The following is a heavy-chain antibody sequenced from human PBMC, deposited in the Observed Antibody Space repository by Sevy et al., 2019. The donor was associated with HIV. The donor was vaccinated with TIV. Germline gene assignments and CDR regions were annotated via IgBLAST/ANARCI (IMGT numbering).Heavy chain of an antibody. CDR2: IRYDGSNK. CDR3: AKDHQGSYFDY. CDR1: GFTFSSYG. V-gene: IGHV3-30*02. Sequence: GGSLRLSCAASGFTFSSYGMHWVRQAPGKGLEWVAFIRYDGSNKYYADSVKGRFTISRDNSKNTLYLQMNSLRAEDTAVYYCAKDHQGSYFDYWGQGTLVTVSS. D-gene: IGHD6-19*01. J-gene: IGHJ4*02.